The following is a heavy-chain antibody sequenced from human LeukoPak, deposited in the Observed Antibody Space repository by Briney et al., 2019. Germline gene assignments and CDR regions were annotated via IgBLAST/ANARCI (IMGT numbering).Heavy chain of an antibody. Sequence: GGSLRLSCAASGFTFSSSDMLWVRQATGKGLEWVSAIGPAGDTYYPGSVKGRFTISRENARNSLYLQMNSLRAGDTAVYYCARAIPARRGENWFDSWGQGTLVTVSS. CDR3: ARAIPARRGENWFDS. V-gene: IGHV3-13*01. CDR1: GFTFSSSD. D-gene: IGHD6-6*01. J-gene: IGHJ5*01. CDR2: IGPAGDT.